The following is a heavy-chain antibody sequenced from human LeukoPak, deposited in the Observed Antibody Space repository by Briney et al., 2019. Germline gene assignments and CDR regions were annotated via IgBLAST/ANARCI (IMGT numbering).Heavy chain of an antibody. CDR2: IYYSGST. J-gene: IGHJ3*02. CDR1: GGSISSGGYY. CDR3: ARVFEYYDFWSGYYRGGPQNAFDI. D-gene: IGHD3-3*01. V-gene: IGHV4-30-4*08. Sequence: SETLSPTCTASGGSISSGGYYWSWIRQPPGKGLEWIGCIYYSGSTYYNPSLKSRVTISVDTSKNQFSLTLSSVSAADTAVYYCARVFEYYDFWSGYYRGGPQNAFDIWGQGTMVTVSS.